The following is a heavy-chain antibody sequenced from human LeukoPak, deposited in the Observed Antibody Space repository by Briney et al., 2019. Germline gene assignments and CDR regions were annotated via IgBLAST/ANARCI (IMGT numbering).Heavy chain of an antibody. CDR1: GDSVSSNSAA. J-gene: IGHJ5*02. CDR2: TYYRSKWYN. Sequence: SQTLSLTCAISGDSVSSNSAAWNWIRQSPSRGLEWLGRTYYRSKWYNDYAVSVKSRITINPDTSKNQFSLQLNSVTPEDTAVYYCARHYYDSSGYYYVYGWFDPWGQGTLVTVSS. V-gene: IGHV6-1*01. D-gene: IGHD3-22*01. CDR3: ARHYYDSSGYYYVYGWFDP.